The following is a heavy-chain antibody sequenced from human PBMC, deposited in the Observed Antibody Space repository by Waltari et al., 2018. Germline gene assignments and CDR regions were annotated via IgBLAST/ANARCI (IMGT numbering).Heavy chain of an antibody. CDR2: INHSGST. D-gene: IGHD3-3*01. V-gene: IGHV4-34*01. Sequence: QVQLQQWGAGLLKPSETLSLTCAVYVGSFSGYYWSWIRQPPGTGLEWIGEINHSGSTNYNPSLKSRVTRSVDTSKNQFSLKLSSVTAADTAVYYCASRYYDFWSGQEGPDYWGQGTLVTVSS. CDR1: VGSFSGYY. CDR3: ASRYYDFWSGQEGPDY. J-gene: IGHJ4*02.